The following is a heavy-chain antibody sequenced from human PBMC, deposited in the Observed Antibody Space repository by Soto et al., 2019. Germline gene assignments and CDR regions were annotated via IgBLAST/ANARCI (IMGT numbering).Heavy chain of an antibody. J-gene: IGHJ4*02. Sequence: EVQLVDSGGGLVQPGGSLRLSCAASGFTFSRYTMNWVRQAPGQGLEWISYISSSSRTIYSADSVKGRFTISRDNAQNSLYLQMTSLRDEDTAVYYCARVPTRALDYWGQGTLVTVSS. CDR3: ARVPTRALDY. V-gene: IGHV3-48*02. CDR2: ISSSSRTI. D-gene: IGHD1-26*01. CDR1: GFTFSRYT.